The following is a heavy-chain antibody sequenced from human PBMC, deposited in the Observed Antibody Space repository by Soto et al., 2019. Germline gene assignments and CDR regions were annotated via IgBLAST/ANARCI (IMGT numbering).Heavy chain of an antibody. V-gene: IGHV1-69*01. CDR1: GDTFRRYA. J-gene: IGHJ4*02. Sequence: QAHLVQSGAEVKKPGSSVKVSCKASGDTFRRYAVSWVRQAPGQGLEWVGGIMPSLGAPNYAQNLQGRVTITADESTSSVYMEMSSLRSEDTAVYYCARRVAIPSSYDFWGQGILVTVSS. D-gene: IGHD2-21*01. CDR2: IMPSLGAP. CDR3: ARRVAIPSSYDF.